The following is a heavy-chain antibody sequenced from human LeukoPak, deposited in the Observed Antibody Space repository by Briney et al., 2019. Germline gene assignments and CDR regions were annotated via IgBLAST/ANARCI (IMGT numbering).Heavy chain of an antibody. J-gene: IGHJ4*02. CDR2: ISYDGSNK. D-gene: IGHD6-13*01. V-gene: IGHV3-30-3*01. Sequence: GGSLRLSCAASGFTFSSYAMHWVRQAPGKGLEWVAVISYDGSNKYYADSVKGRFTISRDNSKNTLYLQMNSLRAEDTAVYYCARAPSGSWYYFDYWGQGTLVTVSS. CDR3: ARAPSGSWYYFDY. CDR1: GFTFSSYA.